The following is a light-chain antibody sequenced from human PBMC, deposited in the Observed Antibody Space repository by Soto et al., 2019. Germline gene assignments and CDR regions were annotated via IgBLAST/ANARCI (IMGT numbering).Light chain of an antibody. CDR3: AACDDSQNGHYV. CDR1: SSNIGSNT. CDR2: SNN. J-gene: IGLJ1*01. V-gene: IGLV1-44*01. Sequence: QSVLTQPPSASGTPGQRVTISCSGSSSNIGSNTVNWYQQLPGTAPKLLIYSNNQRPSGVPDRFSGSKSGTSASLAISGLQSEDEADYYCAACDDSQNGHYVFGTGTKLTVL.